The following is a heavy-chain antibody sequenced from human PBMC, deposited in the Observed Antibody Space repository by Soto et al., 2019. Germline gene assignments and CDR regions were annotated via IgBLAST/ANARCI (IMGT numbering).Heavy chain of an antibody. CDR2: INPDGSRT. CDR1: GFSFSTSW. V-gene: IGHV3-74*01. J-gene: IGHJ4*02. Sequence: GGSLRLSCAASGFSFSTSWMHWVRQVPGEGLVWVSRINPDGSRTYYADSVKGRFTISRDNANNTLYLQMKSLGAEDTAVYYCASLGYWGQGTRVTVSS. CDR3: ASLGY. D-gene: IGHD7-27*01.